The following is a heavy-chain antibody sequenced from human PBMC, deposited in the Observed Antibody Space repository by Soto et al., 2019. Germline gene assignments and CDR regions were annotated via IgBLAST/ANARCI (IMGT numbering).Heavy chain of an antibody. V-gene: IGHV3-21*01. D-gene: IGHD2-21*02. J-gene: IGHJ6*02. CDR1: DFMFSSHS. CDR3: TRGGTGRTSYRGDCQSTMDV. CDR2: ISSIGHYM. Sequence: EVQLVESGGGLVKPGGSLRLSCAPSDFMFSSHSMNWVRQAPGKGLEWVSSISSIGHYMYYADSVKGRFTISRDNANSPLYLQMDSLRVEKTALYYCTRGGTGRTSYRGDCQSTMDVWGQGTRVVLSS.